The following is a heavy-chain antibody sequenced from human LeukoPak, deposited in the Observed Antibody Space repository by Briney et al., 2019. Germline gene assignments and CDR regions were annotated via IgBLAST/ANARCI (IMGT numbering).Heavy chain of an antibody. CDR2: IYTSGST. V-gene: IGHV4-61*02. CDR3: ASDSSGYYRFDY. D-gene: IGHD3-22*01. Sequence: SETLSLTCTVSGGSISSGSYYWSWIRQPAGKGLEWIGRIYTSGSTNYNPSLKSRVTISVDTSKNQFSLKLSSVTAADTAVYYCASDSSGYYRFDYWGQGTLVTVPS. J-gene: IGHJ4*02. CDR1: GGSISSGSYY.